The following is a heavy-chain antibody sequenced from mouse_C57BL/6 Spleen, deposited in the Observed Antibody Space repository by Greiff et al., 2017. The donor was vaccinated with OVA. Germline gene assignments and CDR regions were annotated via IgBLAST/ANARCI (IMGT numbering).Heavy chain of an antibody. J-gene: IGHJ3*01. CDR3: ARFYGNYVSWFAY. CDR2: ISSGSSTI. CDR1: GFTFSDYG. D-gene: IGHD2-1*01. Sequence: EVQRVESGGGLVKPGGSLKLSCAASGFTFSDYGMHWVRQAPEKGLEWVAYISSGSSTIYYADKVKGRFTISRDNAKNTLFLQLTSLRSEDTAMYYCARFYGNYVSWFAYWGQGTLVTVSA. V-gene: IGHV5-17*01.